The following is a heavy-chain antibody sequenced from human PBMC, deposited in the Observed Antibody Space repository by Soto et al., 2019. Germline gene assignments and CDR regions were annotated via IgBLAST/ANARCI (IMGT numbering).Heavy chain of an antibody. CDR1: GFIFSNYG. J-gene: IGHJ4*02. CDR3: AKRGGVVGGSEHHFSEY. V-gene: IGHV3-30*18. Sequence: QVQLVESGGGVVQPGKSLRLSCAASGFIFSNYGMHWVRQAPGKGLEWVALISFDGKNRNYADSVKGRFTIYRDNPKNTLYLEMNSLRPEDTAFYYCAKRGGVVGGSEHHFSEYWGQGTLVTVSS. CDR2: ISFDGKNR. D-gene: IGHD2-15*01.